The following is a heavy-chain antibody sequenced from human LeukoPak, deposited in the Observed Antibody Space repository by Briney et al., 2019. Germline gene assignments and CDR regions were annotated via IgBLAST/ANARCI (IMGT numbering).Heavy chain of an antibody. J-gene: IGHJ3*02. Sequence: GGSLKLSCAASGFTVTDYDMTWIRQAPGKGLVWVSYISSSGNTIYYGDFVKGRFTISRYNAKNSLVLQMNSLRAEDTAVYYCARESGTYSCGTFDIWGQGTMVTVSS. CDR2: ISSSGNTI. CDR3: ARESGTYSCGTFDI. CDR1: GFTVTDYD. D-gene: IGHD1-26*01. V-gene: IGHV3-11*01.